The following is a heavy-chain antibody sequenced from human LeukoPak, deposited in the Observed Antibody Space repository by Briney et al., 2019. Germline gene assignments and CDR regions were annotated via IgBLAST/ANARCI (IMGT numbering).Heavy chain of an antibody. CDR2: IYQAGSEK. CDR3: ASPVSYDSSGPDY. J-gene: IGHJ4*02. CDR1: GFTFSSYW. D-gene: IGHD3-22*01. Sequence: QSGGSLRLSCAASGFTFSSYWMSWVHQAPGKGLEWVANIYQAGSEKFYVDSVKGRFTIFRDDAKNTLYLQMNSLRAEDTAVYYCASPVSYDSSGPDYWGQGTLVTVSS. V-gene: IGHV3-7*01.